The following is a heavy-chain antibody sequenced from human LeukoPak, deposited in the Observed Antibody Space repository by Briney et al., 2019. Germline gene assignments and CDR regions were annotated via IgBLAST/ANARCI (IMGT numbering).Heavy chain of an antibody. J-gene: IGHJ4*02. CDR3: AKDMGIAVAGPVDY. D-gene: IGHD6-19*01. V-gene: IGHV3-23*01. Sequence: PGGSLRLSCAASGFTFSSYGMSWVRQAPGKGLEWVSAISGSGGSTYYADSVKGRFTISRDNSKNTLYLQMNSLRAEDTAVYYCAKDMGIAVAGPVDYWGQGTLVTVSS. CDR2: ISGSGGST. CDR1: GFTFSSYG.